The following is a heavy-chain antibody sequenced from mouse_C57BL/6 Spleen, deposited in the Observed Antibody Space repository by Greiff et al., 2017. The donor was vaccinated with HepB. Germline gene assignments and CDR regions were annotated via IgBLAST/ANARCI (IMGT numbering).Heavy chain of an antibody. Sequence: EVHLVESGGGLVQPKGSLKLSCAASGFSFNTYAMNWVRQAPGKGLEWVARIRSKSNNYATYYADSVKDRFTISRDDSESMLYLQMNNLKTEDTAMYYCVRPNWEGYFDYWGQGTTLTVSS. CDR2: IRSKSNNYAT. D-gene: IGHD4-1*01. V-gene: IGHV10-1*01. CDR1: GFSFNTYA. J-gene: IGHJ2*01. CDR3: VRPNWEGYFDY.